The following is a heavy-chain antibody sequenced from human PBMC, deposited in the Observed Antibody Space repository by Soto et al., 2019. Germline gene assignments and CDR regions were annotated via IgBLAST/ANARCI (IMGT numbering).Heavy chain of an antibody. V-gene: IGHV3-30*18. D-gene: IGHD6-19*01. CDR1: GFTFSSYG. J-gene: IGHJ4*02. CDR3: AKDSGSGWYY. CDR2: ISYDGSNK. Sequence: SLRLSCSASGFTFSSYGMHWVRQAPGKGLEWVAVISYDGSNKYYADSVKGRFTISRDNSKNTLYLQMNSLRAEDTAVYYCAKDSGSGWYYWGQGTLVTVSS.